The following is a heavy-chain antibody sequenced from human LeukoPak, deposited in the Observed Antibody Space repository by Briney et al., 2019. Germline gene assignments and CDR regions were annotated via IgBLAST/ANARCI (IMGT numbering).Heavy chain of an antibody. CDR3: ARDRIAAAGPAYYYYYMDV. V-gene: IGHV3-33*01. J-gene: IGHJ6*03. Sequence: SGGSLRLSCAASGFTFSSYGMHWVRQAPGKGLEWVAVIWYDGSNKYYADSVKGRFTISRDNSKNTLYLQMNSLRAEDTAVYYCARDRIAAAGPAYYYYYMDVWAKGPRSPSP. CDR2: IWYDGSNK. D-gene: IGHD6-13*01. CDR1: GFTFSSYG.